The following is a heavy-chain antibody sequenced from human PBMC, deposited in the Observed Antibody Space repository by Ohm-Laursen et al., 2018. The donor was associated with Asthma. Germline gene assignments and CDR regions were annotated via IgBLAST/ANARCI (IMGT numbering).Heavy chain of an antibody. Sequence: GASVKVSCKASGGTFSSYAISWVRQAPGQGLEWMGGIIPIFGTANYAQKFQGRVTITADESTSTAYMELSSLRSEDTAVYYCARVSGSYTNWFDPWGQGTLVTVSS. CDR2: IIPIFGTA. J-gene: IGHJ5*02. D-gene: IGHD1-26*01. CDR3: ARVSGSYTNWFDP. CDR1: GGTFSSYA. V-gene: IGHV1-69*13.